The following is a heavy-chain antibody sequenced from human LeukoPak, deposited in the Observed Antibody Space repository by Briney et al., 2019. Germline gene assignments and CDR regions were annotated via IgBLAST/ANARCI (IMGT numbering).Heavy chain of an antibody. J-gene: IGHJ6*02. V-gene: IGHV3-33*01. CDR1: GFTFSSYG. D-gene: IGHD2-15*01. CDR3: ARDASGSGGGYRYYYYGMDV. CDR2: IWYDGSNK. Sequence: TGGSLRLSCAASGFTFSSYGMHWVRQAPGKGLEWVAVIWYDGSNKYYADSVKGRFTISRDNSKNTLYLQMNSLRAEDTAVYYCARDASGSGGGYRYYYYGMDVWGRGTTVTVSS.